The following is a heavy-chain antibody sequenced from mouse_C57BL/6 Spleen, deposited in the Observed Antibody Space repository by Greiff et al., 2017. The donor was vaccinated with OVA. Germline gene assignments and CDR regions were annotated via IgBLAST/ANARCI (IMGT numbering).Heavy chain of an antibody. D-gene: IGHD1-1*01. V-gene: IGHV1-5*01. CDR1: GYTFTSYW. Sequence: EVQLQQSGPVLARPGASVKMSCKSSGYTFTSYWMHWVKQRPGQGLEWIGDIYPGNSDTSYNQKFKGKAKLTAVTSASTAYMELSSLTNEDSAVYYCTLITAGVEWAVEYWGQGTSVTVST. CDR2: IYPGNSDT. J-gene: IGHJ4*01. CDR3: TLITAGVEWAVEY.